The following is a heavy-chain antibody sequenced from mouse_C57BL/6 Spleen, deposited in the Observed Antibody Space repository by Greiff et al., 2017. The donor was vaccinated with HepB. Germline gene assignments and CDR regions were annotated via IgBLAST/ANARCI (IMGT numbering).Heavy chain of an antibody. CDR2: INPNYGTT. CDR3: ARSAIYYDYDGGHYYAMDY. Sequence: VQLQQSGPELVKPGASVKISCKASGYSFTDYNMNWVKQSNGKSLEWIGVINPNYGTTSYNQKFKGKATLTVDQSSSTAYMQLNSLTSEDSAVYYCARSAIYYDYDGGHYYAMDYWGQGTSVTVSS. D-gene: IGHD2-4*01. V-gene: IGHV1-39*01. J-gene: IGHJ4*01. CDR1: GYSFTDYN.